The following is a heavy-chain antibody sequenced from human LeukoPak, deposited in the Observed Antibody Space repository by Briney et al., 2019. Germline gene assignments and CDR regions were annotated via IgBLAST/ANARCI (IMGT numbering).Heavy chain of an antibody. Sequence: GGSLRLSCAASGFTFSNFWMHWVRQAPGQGLEWVANINQDGREKYHVGSAKGRFTISRDNAKNSLYLQMNSLRAEDTAVYYCARAIGAYASYWGQGTLVTVSS. CDR2: INQDGREK. D-gene: IGHD3-10*01. J-gene: IGHJ4*02. CDR3: ARAIGAYASY. V-gene: IGHV3-7*01. CDR1: GFTFSNFW.